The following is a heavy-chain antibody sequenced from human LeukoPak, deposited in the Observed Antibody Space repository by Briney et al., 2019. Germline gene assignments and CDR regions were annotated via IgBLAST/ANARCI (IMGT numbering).Heavy chain of an antibody. CDR2: ISYDGSNK. Sequence: QPGRSLRLSCAASGFTFSSYGMHWVRQAPGKGLEWVAVISYDGSNKYYADSVKGRFTISRDNSKNTLYLQMNSLRAEDTAVYYCARDVGQITIFGVVNWFDPWGQGTLVTVSS. V-gene: IGHV3-30*03. J-gene: IGHJ5*02. CDR3: ARDVGQITIFGVVNWFDP. CDR1: GFTFSSYG. D-gene: IGHD3-3*01.